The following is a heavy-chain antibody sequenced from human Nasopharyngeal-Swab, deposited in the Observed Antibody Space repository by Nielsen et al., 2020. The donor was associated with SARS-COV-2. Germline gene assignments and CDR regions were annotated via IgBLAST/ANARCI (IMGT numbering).Heavy chain of an antibody. D-gene: IGHD1-26*01. J-gene: IGHJ4*02. Sequence: SETLSLTCTVSGGSISSSSYYWGWIRQPPGKGLEWIGSIYYSGSTYYNPSLKSRVTTSVDTSKNQFSLKLSSVTAADTAVYYCARVIVGADYFDYWGQGTLVTVSS. CDR3: ARVIVGADYFDY. V-gene: IGHV4-39*07. CDR1: GGSISSSSYY. CDR2: IYYSGST.